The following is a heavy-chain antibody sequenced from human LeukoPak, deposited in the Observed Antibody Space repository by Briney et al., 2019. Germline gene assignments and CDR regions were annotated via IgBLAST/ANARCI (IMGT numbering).Heavy chain of an antibody. CDR3: ARADCSSTSCYSDNWFDP. Sequence: PSETLSLTCTVSGGSISSYYWSWIRQPAGKGLEWIGRIYTSGSTNYNPSPKSRVTMSVDTSKNQFSLKLSSVTAADTAVYYCARADCSSTSCYSDNWFDPWGQGTLVTVSS. CDR2: IYTSGST. CDR1: GGSISSYY. D-gene: IGHD2-2*01. J-gene: IGHJ5*02. V-gene: IGHV4-4*07.